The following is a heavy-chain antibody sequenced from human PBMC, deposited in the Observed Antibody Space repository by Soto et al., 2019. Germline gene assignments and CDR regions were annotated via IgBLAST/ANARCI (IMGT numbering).Heavy chain of an antibody. CDR1: GFTFSSYA. J-gene: IGHJ5*02. CDR3: AKKVPGTTSWFDP. Sequence: GGSLRLSCAASGFTFSSYAMTWVRQAPGKGLEWVSSISGSGGSTYYADSVKGRFTISRDNSKNTLYLQMNSLRAEDTAIYYCAKKVPGTTSWFDPWGQGTLVTVSS. V-gene: IGHV3-23*01. D-gene: IGHD1-7*01. CDR2: ISGSGGST.